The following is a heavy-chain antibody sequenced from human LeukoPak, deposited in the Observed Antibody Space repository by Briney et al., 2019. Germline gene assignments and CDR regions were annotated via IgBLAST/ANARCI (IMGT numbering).Heavy chain of an antibody. CDR3: ARADSSGWVSLDY. J-gene: IGHJ4*02. D-gene: IGHD6-19*01. CDR2: IYHSGST. V-gene: IGHV4-38-2*02. Sequence: SETLSFTCTVSGYSISSGYYWGLIRQPPGKGLEWIGSIYHSGSTYYNPSLKSRVTISVDTSKNQFSLKLSSVTAADTAVYYCARADSSGWVSLDYWGQGTLVTVSS. CDR1: GYSISSGYY.